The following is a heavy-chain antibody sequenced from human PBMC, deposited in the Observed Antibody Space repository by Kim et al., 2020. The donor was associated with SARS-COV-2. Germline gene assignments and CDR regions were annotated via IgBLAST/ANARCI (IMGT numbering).Heavy chain of an antibody. CDR2: IDPNSGDT. D-gene: IGHD6-19*01. Sequence: ASVKVSCKASGYTFTGYYMHWVRQAPGQGLEWMGRIDPNSGDTNYVQKFQGRVTMTRDTSISTAYMELSRLRSDDAAVYYCARTQYSSEWHFDYWGQGTLVTVSS. CDR1: GYTFTGYY. CDR3: ARTQYSSEWHFDY. V-gene: IGHV1-2*06. J-gene: IGHJ4*02.